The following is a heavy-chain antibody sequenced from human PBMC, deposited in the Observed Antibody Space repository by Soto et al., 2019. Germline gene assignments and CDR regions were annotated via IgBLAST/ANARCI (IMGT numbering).Heavy chain of an antibody. CDR3: ARDRDSRGSHYYYGMDV. V-gene: IGHV3-21*04. J-gene: IGHJ6*02. D-gene: IGHD6-13*01. CDR2: ISSSSSYI. Sequence: PGGSLRLSCAASGFTFSSYSMNWVRQAPGKGLEWVSSISSSSSYIYYADSVKGRFTISRDNAKNSLYLQMNSLRSEDTAVYYCARDRDSRGSHYYYGMDVWGQGTTVTVSS. CDR1: GFTFSSYS.